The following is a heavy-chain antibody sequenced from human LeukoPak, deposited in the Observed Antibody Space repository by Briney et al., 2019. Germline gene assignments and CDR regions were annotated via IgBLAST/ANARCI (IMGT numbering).Heavy chain of an antibody. Sequence: SETLSLTCAVSGYSISSGYYWGWVRQPPGKGLEWIGSIFHSGGTYYNPSLKSRVTISVGTSKNQFSLKLSSVTAADTAFFYCARGYCSSTSCYGIDYWGQGTLVTVSS. CDR3: ARGYCSSTSCYGIDY. J-gene: IGHJ4*02. CDR2: IFHSGGT. CDR1: GYSISSGYY. D-gene: IGHD2-2*01. V-gene: IGHV4-38-2*01.